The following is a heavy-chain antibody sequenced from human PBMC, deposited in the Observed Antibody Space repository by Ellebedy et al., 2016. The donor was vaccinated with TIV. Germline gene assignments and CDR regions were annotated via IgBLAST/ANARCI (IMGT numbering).Heavy chain of an antibody. V-gene: IGHV1-69*13. Sequence: ASVKVSXXASGGTFSSYAISWVRQAPGQGLERMGGIIPIFGTANYAQKFQGRVTITADESTSTAYMELSSLRSEDTAVYYCARGSKRVITFTYYYYGMDVWGQGTTVTVSS. CDR1: GGTFSSYA. D-gene: IGHD3-22*01. J-gene: IGHJ6*02. CDR2: IIPIFGTA. CDR3: ARGSKRVITFTYYYYGMDV.